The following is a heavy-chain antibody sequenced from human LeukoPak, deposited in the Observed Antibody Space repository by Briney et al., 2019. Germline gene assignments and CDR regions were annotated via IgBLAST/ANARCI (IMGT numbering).Heavy chain of an antibody. CDR1: GGSISSYY. D-gene: IGHD3-10*01. CDR3: ARQIDKYYYGSGSYYNAHDY. CDR2: IYYSGST. V-gene: IGHV4-59*08. Sequence: SETLSLTCTVSGGSISSYYWSWIRQPPGKGLEWIGYIYYSGSTNYNPSLKSRVTISVDTSKIQFSLKLSSVTAADTAVYYCARQIDKYYYGSGSYYNAHDYWGQGTLVTVSS. J-gene: IGHJ4*02.